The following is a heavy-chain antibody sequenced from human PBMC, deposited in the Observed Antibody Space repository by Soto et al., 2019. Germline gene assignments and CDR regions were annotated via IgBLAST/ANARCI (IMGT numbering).Heavy chain of an antibody. D-gene: IGHD5-12*01. Sequence: PGGSLRLSCAASGFTFSSYAMSWVRQAPGKGLEWVSAISGSGGSTYYADSVKGRFTISRDNSKNTLYLQMNSLRAEDTAVYYFAKAEESVATIDYYYYYMDVWGKGTTVTVSS. V-gene: IGHV3-23*01. CDR3: AKAEESVATIDYYYYYMDV. J-gene: IGHJ6*03. CDR1: GFTFSSYA. CDR2: ISGSGGST.